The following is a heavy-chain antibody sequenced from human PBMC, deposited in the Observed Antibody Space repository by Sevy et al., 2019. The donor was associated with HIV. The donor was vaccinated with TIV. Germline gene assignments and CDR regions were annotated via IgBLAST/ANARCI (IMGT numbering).Heavy chain of an antibody. CDR1: GFTFSSYS. CDR3: ARERRAVAATGYFDY. V-gene: IGHV3-21*01. CDR2: ISSSSSYI. J-gene: IGHJ4*02. Sequence: GESLKISCAASGFTFSSYSMNWVRQAPGKGLEWVSSISSSSSYIYYADSVKGRITISRDNAKNSLYLQMNSLRAEETAVYYCARERRAVAATGYFDYWGQGTLVTVSS. D-gene: IGHD6-19*01.